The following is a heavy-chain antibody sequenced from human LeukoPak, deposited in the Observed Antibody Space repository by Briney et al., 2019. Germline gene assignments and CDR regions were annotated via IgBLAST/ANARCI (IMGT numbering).Heavy chain of an antibody. V-gene: IGHV3-23*01. J-gene: IGHJ4*02. CDR3: AKARGTTGWLLYFDY. D-gene: IGHD6-19*01. Sequence: GGSLRLSCSASGFTFSSYAMSWVRQAPGKGLEWVSSVNDGGDNTYYADYLRGRFTVSRDNSRNTLWLQMNSLRAEDTAIYYCAKARGTTGWLLYFDYWGQGALVTVSS. CDR2: VNDGGDNT. CDR1: GFTFSSYA.